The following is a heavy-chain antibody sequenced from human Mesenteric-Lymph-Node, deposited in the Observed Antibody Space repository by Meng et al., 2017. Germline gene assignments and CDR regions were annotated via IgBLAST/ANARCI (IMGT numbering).Heavy chain of an antibody. CDR2: IYWDDEK. J-gene: IGHJ5*02. V-gene: IGHV2-5*02. CDR3: AHSRAYSITWNWFDP. D-gene: IGHD6-13*01. Sequence: ITLKESGATLVKPTHTLTLTCTFLGFSLSTSGVGVGWIRQPPGKALAWLALIYWDDEKRYSPSLKSRLTITKDTSKNQVVLTMTNMDPVDTATYSCAHSRAYSITWNWFDPWGQGTLVTVSS. CDR1: GFSLSTSGVG.